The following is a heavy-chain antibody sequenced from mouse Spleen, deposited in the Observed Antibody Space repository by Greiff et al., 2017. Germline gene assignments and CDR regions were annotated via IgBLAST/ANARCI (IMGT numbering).Heavy chain of an antibody. CDR3: LYGNHEGFAY. Sequence: EVQVVESGTVLARPGASVKMSCKASGYSFTSYWMHWVKQRPGQGLEWIGAIYPGNSDTSYNQKFKGKAKLTAVTSASTAYMELSSLTNEDSAVYYCLYGNHEGFAYWGQGTLVTVSA. CDR1: GYSFTSYW. V-gene: IGHV1-5*01. D-gene: IGHD2-1*01. CDR2: IYPGNSDT. J-gene: IGHJ3*01.